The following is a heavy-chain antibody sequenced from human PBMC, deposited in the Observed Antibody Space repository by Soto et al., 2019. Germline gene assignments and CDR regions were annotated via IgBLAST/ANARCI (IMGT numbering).Heavy chain of an antibody. CDR1: GDSISSYY. D-gene: IGHD3-9*01. Sequence: SETLSLTCTVSGDSISSYYWSWIRQPPGKGLEWIGYISYSGSTNYNPSLKSRVTISVDTSKNQFSLKLSSVTAADTAVYYCARHEGILTGHFDYWGQGTPVTVSS. J-gene: IGHJ4*02. CDR3: ARHEGILTGHFDY. V-gene: IGHV4-59*08. CDR2: ISYSGST.